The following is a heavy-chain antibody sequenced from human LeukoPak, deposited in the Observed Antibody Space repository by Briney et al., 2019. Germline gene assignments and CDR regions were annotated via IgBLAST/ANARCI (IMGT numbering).Heavy chain of an antibody. CDR1: GGSISSYS. D-gene: IGHD2-2*02. J-gene: IGHJ4*02. Sequence: SETLSLTCTVSGGSISSYSWSWIRQPPGKGLEWIGYIYYSGSTNYNPSLKSRVTISVDTSMNQFSLKLSSVTAADTAVYYCARVAYCSSSSCYRALDSWGQGTLVTVSS. V-gene: IGHV4-59*01. CDR2: IYYSGST. CDR3: ARVAYCSSSSCYRALDS.